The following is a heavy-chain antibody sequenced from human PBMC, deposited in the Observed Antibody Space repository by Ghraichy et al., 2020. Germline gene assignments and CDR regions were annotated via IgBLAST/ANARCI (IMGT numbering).Heavy chain of an antibody. V-gene: IGHV4-39*01. Sequence: SETLSLTCTVSGGSIRSSTYSWGWIRQSPEKGLEWIGNIYYGGRTYYNPSLQSRVTMSVDTSKNQFSLNLSSVTAADTAVYYCARLAIEGSEFGFAYGPNFDSWGQGTLVTVSS. CDR3: ARLAIEGSEFGFAYGPNFDS. J-gene: IGHJ4*02. CDR1: GGSIRSSTYS. CDR2: IYYGGRT. D-gene: IGHD3-10*01.